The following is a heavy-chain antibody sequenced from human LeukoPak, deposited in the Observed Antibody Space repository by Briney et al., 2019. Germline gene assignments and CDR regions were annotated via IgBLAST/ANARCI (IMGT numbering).Heavy chain of an antibody. CDR2: ISASGINT. V-gene: IGHV3-23*01. Sequence: PGGSLRLSCVASGFTFSNHAMNWVRQAPGKGLEWVSSISASGINTYYADSVKGRFTISRDNSKNTLYLQMNSLRAEDAAVYYCARRITAASTYYFDYWGQGTLVPVSS. CDR3: ARRITAASTYYFDY. J-gene: IGHJ4*02. CDR1: GFTFSNHA. D-gene: IGHD6-25*01.